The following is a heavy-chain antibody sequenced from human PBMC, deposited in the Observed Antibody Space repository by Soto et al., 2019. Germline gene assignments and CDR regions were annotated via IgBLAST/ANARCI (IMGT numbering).Heavy chain of an antibody. CDR3: ASKSSGYYYYYYYGMDV. J-gene: IGHJ6*02. Sequence: SVKVSCKASGGTFSSYTISWVRQAPGQGLEWMGRIIPILGIANYAQKFQGRVTITADKSTSTAYMELSSLRSEDTAVYYCASKSSGYYYYYYYGMDVWGQGTTVTVSS. CDR1: GGTFSSYT. CDR2: IIPILGIA. V-gene: IGHV1-69*02. D-gene: IGHD3-22*01.